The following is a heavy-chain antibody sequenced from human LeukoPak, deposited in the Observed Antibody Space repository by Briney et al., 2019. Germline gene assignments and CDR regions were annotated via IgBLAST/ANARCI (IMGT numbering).Heavy chain of an antibody. V-gene: IGHV4-38-2*02. J-gene: IGHJ4*02. CDR2: IYHSGST. Sequence: SETLSLTCTVSGYSISSGYYWGWIRQPPGKGLEWIGSIYHSGSTYYNPSLKSRVTISVDTSKNHFSLKLSSVTAADTAVYYCARVDDGGDGWLPILDYWGQGTLVTVSS. D-gene: IGHD3-22*01. CDR1: GYSISSGYY. CDR3: ARVDDGGDGWLPILDY.